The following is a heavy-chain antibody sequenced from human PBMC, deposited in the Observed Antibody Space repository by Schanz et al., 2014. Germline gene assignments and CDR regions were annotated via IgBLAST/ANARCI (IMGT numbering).Heavy chain of an antibody. D-gene: IGHD5-12*01. Sequence: QLVESGGGLVKPGGSLRLSCAVSGFTVSSNYMSWVRQAPGKGLEWVSTVYMSAASTRYADSVKGRFIISRDSSKNTLFLQMNSLRPEDTALYFCARDEGRDGYNLAFDVWGQGTLVTVSS. CDR1: GFTVSSNY. CDR2: VYMSAAST. CDR3: ARDEGRDGYNLAFDV. V-gene: IGHV3-53*01. J-gene: IGHJ3*01.